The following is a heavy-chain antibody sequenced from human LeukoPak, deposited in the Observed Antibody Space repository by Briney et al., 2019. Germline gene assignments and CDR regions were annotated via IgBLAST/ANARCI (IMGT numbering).Heavy chain of an antibody. CDR2: IIPIFGTA. Sequence: ASVKVSCKASGYTFTSYDINWVRQATGQGLEWMGGIIPIFGTANYAQKFQGRVTITADESTSTAYMELSSLRSDDTAVYYCARDFGQWTQFDPWGQGTLVIVSS. D-gene: IGHD3-10*01. J-gene: IGHJ5*02. CDR1: GYTFTSYD. CDR3: ARDFGQWTQFDP. V-gene: IGHV1-69*13.